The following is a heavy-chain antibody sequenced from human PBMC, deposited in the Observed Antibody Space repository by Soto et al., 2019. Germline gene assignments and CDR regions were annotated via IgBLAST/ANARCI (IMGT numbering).Heavy chain of an antibody. D-gene: IGHD6-13*01. CDR1: GFTFSDYY. Sequence: GGSLRLSCAASGFTFSDYYMSWIRQAPGKGLEWVSYISSSGSTIYYADPVKGRFTISRDNAKNSLYLQMNSLRAEDTAVYYCARDRGGVYSSSWSYYYYGMDVWGQGTTVTVSS. CDR2: ISSSGSTI. V-gene: IGHV3-11*01. CDR3: ARDRGGVYSSSWSYYYYGMDV. J-gene: IGHJ6*02.